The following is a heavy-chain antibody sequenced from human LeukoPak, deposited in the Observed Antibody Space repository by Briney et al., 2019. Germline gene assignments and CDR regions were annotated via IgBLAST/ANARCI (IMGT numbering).Heavy chain of an antibody. D-gene: IGHD3-3*01. V-gene: IGHV4-31*03. Sequence: TSETLSLTCTVSGGSISSGGSYWSWIRQHPGKGLEWIGYIYYSGSTYYNPSLKSRVTISVDTSKNQFSLKLSSVTAADTAVYYCARYQYDFWSGFWFDPWGQGTLVTVSS. CDR3: ARYQYDFWSGFWFDP. CDR2: IYYSGST. J-gene: IGHJ5*02. CDR1: GGSISSGGSY.